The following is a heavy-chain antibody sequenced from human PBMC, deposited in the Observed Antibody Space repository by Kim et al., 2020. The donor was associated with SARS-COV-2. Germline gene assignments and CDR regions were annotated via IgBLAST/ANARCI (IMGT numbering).Heavy chain of an antibody. CDR2: ISPNSGDT. CDR3: ARNRGGHSTELDF. V-gene: IGHV1-2*02. Sequence: ASVKVSCKASGYTFTGYYMHWVRQAPGQGLEWMGWISPNSGDTNYAQKFQDRVTMTRDTSISTAYMELSRLTVDDTAVFYCARNRGGHSTELDFWGQGTLVTVSS. J-gene: IGHJ4*02. CDR1: GYTFTGYY. D-gene: IGHD2-15*01.